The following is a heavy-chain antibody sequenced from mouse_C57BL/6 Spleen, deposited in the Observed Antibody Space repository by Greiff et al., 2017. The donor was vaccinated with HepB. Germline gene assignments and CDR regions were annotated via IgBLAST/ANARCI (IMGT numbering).Heavy chain of an antibody. D-gene: IGHD1-1*01. J-gene: IGHJ2*01. CDR1: GYTFTSYG. CDR3: ARCGTTVVATHC. CDR2: IYPRSGNT. V-gene: IGHV1-81*01. Sequence: QVQLQQSGAELARPGASVQLSCKASGYTFTSYGISWVKQRTGQGLEWIGEIYPRSGNTYYNEKFKGKATLTADKSSSTAYMELRSLTSEDSAVYFCARCGTTVVATHCWGQGTTLTVSS.